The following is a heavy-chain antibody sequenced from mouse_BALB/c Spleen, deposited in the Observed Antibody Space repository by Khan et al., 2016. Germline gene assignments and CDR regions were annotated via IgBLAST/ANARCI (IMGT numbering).Heavy chain of an antibody. Sequence: EVELVESGAELVKPGASVKLSCTASGFNIKDTYMHWVKQRPEQGLEWIGRIDPANGNTKYDPKLQGKATITADTSSNTAYLQLSSLTSEDTAVYYSARSAYEYDVGFAYWGQGTQVTVSA. V-gene: IGHV14-3*02. CDR3: ARSAYEYDVGFAY. J-gene: IGHJ3*01. D-gene: IGHD2-4*01. CDR1: GFNIKDTY. CDR2: IDPANGNT.